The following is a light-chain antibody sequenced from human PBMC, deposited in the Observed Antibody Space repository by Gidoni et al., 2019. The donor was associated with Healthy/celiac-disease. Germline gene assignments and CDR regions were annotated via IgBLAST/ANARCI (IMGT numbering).Light chain of an antibody. J-gene: IGKJ4*01. CDR2: AAS. CDR3: LQHHSYPLT. CDR1: QGIGND. V-gene: IGKV1-17*01. Sequence: DSQMTQSPSSLSASVGDRVTIACRASQGIGNDLGWYQQKPGKAPKRLIYAASSLQSGVPSSFSRSGSRTEFTLTISSLQPEDFATYYCLQHHSYPLTFGGGTKVEIK.